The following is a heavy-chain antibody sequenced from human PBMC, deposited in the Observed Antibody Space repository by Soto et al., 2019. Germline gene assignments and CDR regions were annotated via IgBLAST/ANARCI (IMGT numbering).Heavy chain of an antibody. J-gene: IGHJ6*02. CDR2: INPSGGST. D-gene: IGHD3-10*01. Sequence: ASVKVSCKASGYTFTSYYMHWVRQAPGQGXEWMGLINPSGGSTSYAQKFQGRVTMTRDTSTSTVYMELSSLRSEDTAVYYCARDVNYYGSGSYYSSYYYGMDVWGQGTTITVSS. CDR1: GYTFTSYY. CDR3: ARDVNYYGSGSYYSSYYYGMDV. V-gene: IGHV1-46*01.